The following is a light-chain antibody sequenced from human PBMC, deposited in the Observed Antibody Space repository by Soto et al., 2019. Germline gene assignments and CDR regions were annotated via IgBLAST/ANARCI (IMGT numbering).Light chain of an antibody. CDR2: DNN. J-gene: IGLJ2*01. CDR1: RSNIGSNY. V-gene: IGLV1-51*01. CDR3: GTWDSSLPGSVV. Sequence: QSVLTQPPSVSAAPGEKVSISCSGGRSNIGSNYVSWYQQLPGAASKLLIYDNNKPPSGIPDRFSGSTSGTSATLGITGLQTGDEADYYCGTWDSSLPGSVVFGGGTKLTVL.